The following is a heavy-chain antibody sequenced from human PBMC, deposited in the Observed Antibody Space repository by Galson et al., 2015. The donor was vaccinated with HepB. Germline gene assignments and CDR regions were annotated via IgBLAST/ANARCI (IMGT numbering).Heavy chain of an antibody. CDR3: ARNRNPDYYFDY. Sequence: SVKVSCKAPGYTFISYYIHWVRQAPGQGLEWMEMINPSGGSTTYAQKFQGRVTLTRDTSTNTVYMELSSLRSEDTAVYYCARNRNPDYYFDYWGQGTLVTVSS. J-gene: IGHJ4*02. D-gene: IGHD1-14*01. CDR1: GYTFISYY. CDR2: INPSGGST. V-gene: IGHV1-46*01.